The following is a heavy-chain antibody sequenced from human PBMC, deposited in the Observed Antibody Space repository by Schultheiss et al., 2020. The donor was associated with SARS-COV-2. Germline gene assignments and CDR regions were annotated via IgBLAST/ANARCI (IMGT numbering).Heavy chain of an antibody. J-gene: IGHJ4*02. CDR3: ARGVGNWGYYFDY. D-gene: IGHD7-27*01. CDR1: GGSISSGGYY. V-gene: IGHV4-61*08. Sequence: SETLSLTCTVSGGSISSGGYYWSWIRQHPGKGLEWIGYIYYSGSTNYNPSLKSRVTISVDTSKNQFSLKLSSVTAADTAVYYCARGVGNWGYYFDYWGQGTLVTVSS. CDR2: IYYSGST.